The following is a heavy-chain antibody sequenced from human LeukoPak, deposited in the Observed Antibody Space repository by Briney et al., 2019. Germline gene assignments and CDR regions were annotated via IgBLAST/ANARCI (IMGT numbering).Heavy chain of an antibody. CDR2: INHSGST. V-gene: IGHV4-34*01. CDR1: GGSFSGYY. CDR3: ARGWGGYDPLDY. J-gene: IGHJ4*02. Sequence: SETLSLTCAVYGGSFSGYYWSWIRQPPGKGLEWIGEINHSGSTNYNPSLKSRVTISVDTSKNQFSLKLSSVTAADTAVYYCARGWGGYDPLDYWGQGTLVTVSS. D-gene: IGHD5-12*01.